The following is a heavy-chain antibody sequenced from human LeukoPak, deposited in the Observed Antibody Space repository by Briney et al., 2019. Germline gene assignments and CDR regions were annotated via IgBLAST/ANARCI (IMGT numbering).Heavy chain of an antibody. D-gene: IGHD2-15*01. Sequence: GGSLRLPCAASGFTLSNYWMTWVRQAPGKGLEWVANIKQDGSDKYYVDSVKGRFTISRDNAKNSLYLQMNSLRVEDTAVYYCARYGGSSRTYAYWGQGSLVTVSS. CDR3: ARYGGSSRTYAY. V-gene: IGHV3-7*05. CDR2: IKQDGSDK. J-gene: IGHJ4*02. CDR1: GFTLSNYW.